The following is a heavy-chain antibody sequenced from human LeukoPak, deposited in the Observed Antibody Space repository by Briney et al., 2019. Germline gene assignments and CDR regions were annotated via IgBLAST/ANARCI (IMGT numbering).Heavy chain of an antibody. CDR2: ISGGGDST. J-gene: IGHJ4*02. V-gene: IGHV3-23*01. CDR3: AKGLGTAYYYFDY. D-gene: IGHD1-26*01. Sequence: GGSLRLSCATSGFTFSSYAMVWVRQAPGKGLEWVSAISGGGDSTNYADSVKGRFTISRDSSQSTVYLQMSSLRVEDTAVYLCAKGLGTAYYYFDYWGQGALVTVSS. CDR1: GFTFSSYA.